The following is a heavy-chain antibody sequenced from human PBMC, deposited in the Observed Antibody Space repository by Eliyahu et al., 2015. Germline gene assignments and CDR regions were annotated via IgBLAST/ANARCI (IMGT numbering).Heavy chain of an antibody. CDR2: IYYTGST. J-gene: IGHJ5*02. V-gene: IGHV4-39*01. Sequence: XWIRQPPGMGLEWIATIYYTGSTYYSPSLKSRVTISMDTSKNQFSLKLHSVTAADAALYYCTGTTRGNYWFDPWGQGTLVTVSS. D-gene: IGHD1-26*01. CDR3: TGTTRGNYWFDP.